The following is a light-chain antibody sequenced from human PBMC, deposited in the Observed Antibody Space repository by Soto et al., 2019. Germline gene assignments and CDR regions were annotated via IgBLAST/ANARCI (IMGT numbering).Light chain of an antibody. J-gene: IGKJ1*01. CDR1: QGISRD. CDR2: GVS. CDR3: QQYNSFRT. Sequence: DIQMTQSPSTLSASVGDRVTITCRASQGISRDLAWYQQKPGKAPKPLIHGVSTLETGVPPRFSGSGSGTEFTLTIRSLKPDDFATDYCQQYNSFRTFGQGTKVDIK. V-gene: IGKV1-5*01.